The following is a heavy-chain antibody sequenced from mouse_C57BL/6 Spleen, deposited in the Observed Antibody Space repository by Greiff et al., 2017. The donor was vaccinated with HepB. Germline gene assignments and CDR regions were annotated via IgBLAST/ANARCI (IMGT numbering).Heavy chain of an antibody. CDR3: ARAIYDGYYYAMDY. CDR2: IYPSDSET. Sequence: VQLQQPGAELVRPGSSVKLSCKASGYTFTSYWMDWVKQRPGQGLEWIGNIYPSDSETHYNQKFKDKATLTVDKSSSTAYMQLSSLTSEDSAVYYCARAIYDGYYYAMDYWGQGTSVTVSS. CDR1: GYTFTSYW. V-gene: IGHV1-61*01. D-gene: IGHD2-3*01. J-gene: IGHJ4*01.